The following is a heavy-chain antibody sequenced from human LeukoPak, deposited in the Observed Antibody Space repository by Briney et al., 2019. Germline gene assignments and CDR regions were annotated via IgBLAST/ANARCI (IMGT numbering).Heavy chain of an antibody. CDR1: GGSFSGYY. V-gene: IGHV4-34*01. CDR2: INHGGST. CDR3: ASVRGYSSGWYASGFDP. D-gene: IGHD6-19*01. J-gene: IGHJ5*02. Sequence: KPSETLSLTCAVYGGSFSGYYWSWIRQPPGKGLEWIGEINHGGSTNYNPSLKSRVTISVDTSKNQFSLKLSSVTAADTAVYYCASVRGYSSGWYASGFDPWGQGTLVTVSS.